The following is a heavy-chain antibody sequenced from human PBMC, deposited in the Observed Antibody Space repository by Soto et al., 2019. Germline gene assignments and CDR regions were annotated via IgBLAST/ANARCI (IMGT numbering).Heavy chain of an antibody. Sequence: SVKVSCKASGYMFTNYGINWVRQAPGQGLEWMGGIIPIFGTANYAQKFQGRVTITADESTSTAYMELSSLRSDDTAVYYCACTVLDCGGVTCYFLQYLHHWGHGTRVTV. CDR1: GYMFTNYG. CDR3: ACTVLDCGGVTCYFLQYLHH. CDR2: IIPIFGTA. J-gene: IGHJ1*01. D-gene: IGHD2-15*01. V-gene: IGHV1-69*13.